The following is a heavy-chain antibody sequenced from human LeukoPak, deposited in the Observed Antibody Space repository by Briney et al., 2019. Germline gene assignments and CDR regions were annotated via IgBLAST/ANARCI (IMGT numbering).Heavy chain of an antibody. CDR2: ISGSGGST. CDR3: AKGGGCSGGSRYTHYYYYYMDV. V-gene: IGHV3-23*01. CDR1: GFTFSSYA. D-gene: IGHD2-15*01. Sequence: GGSLRLSCAASGFTFSSYAMSWVRQAPGKGLEWVSAISGSGGSTYYADSVKGRFTISRDNSKNTLYLQMNSLRAEDTAVYYCAKGGGCSGGSRYTHYYYYYMDVWGKGTTVTVSS. J-gene: IGHJ6*03.